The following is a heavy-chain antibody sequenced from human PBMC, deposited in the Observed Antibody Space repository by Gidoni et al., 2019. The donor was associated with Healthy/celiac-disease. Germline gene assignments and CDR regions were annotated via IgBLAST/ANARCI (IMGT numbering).Heavy chain of an antibody. J-gene: IGHJ3*02. Sequence: QVQLVESGGGVVQPGRSLRLSCAASGFTFSRYGMHWVRHAPGKGLGWVAVISYDGSNKYYADSVKGRFTISRDNSKNTLYLQMNSLRAEDTAVYYCANFGGYSYVHDAFDIWGQGTMVTVSS. CDR2: ISYDGSNK. CDR3: ANFGGYSYVHDAFDI. CDR1: GFTFSRYG. D-gene: IGHD5-18*01. V-gene: IGHV3-30*18.